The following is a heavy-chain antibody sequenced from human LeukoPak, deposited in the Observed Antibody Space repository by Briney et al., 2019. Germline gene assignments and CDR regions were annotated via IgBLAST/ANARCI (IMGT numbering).Heavy chain of an antibody. V-gene: IGHV3-49*04. Sequence: GGSLRLSCTASGFTFGDYAMSWVRQAPGKGLEWVGFIRSKAYGGTTEYAASVKGRFTISRDDSNIIAYLQMNSLKTEDTAVYYCTRNWELPTYVGYWGQGTLVTVSS. CDR2: IRSKAYGGTT. J-gene: IGHJ4*02. D-gene: IGHD1-26*01. CDR3: TRNWELPTYVGY. CDR1: GFTFGDYA.